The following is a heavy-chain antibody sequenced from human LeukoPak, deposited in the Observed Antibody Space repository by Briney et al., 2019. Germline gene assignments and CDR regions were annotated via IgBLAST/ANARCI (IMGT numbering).Heavy chain of an antibody. CDR2: ISAYNGNT. J-gene: IGHJ5*02. D-gene: IGHD3-10*01. Sequence: GASVKVSCKASGYTLTSYGISWVRQAPGQGLEWMGWISAYNGNTNYAQKLQGRVTMTTDTSTSTAYMELRSLRSDDTAVYYCARGKMVRGVIITYNWFDPWGQGTLVTVSS. V-gene: IGHV1-18*04. CDR1: GYTLTSYG. CDR3: ARGKMVRGVIITYNWFDP.